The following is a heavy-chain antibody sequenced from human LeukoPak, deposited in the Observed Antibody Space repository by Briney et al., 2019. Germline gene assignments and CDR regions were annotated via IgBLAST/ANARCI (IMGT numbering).Heavy chain of an antibody. J-gene: IGHJ3*02. CDR2: ISSSSSYI. CDR1: GFTFSSYS. V-gene: IGHV3-21*01. D-gene: IGHD1-26*01. Sequence: GGSLRLSCAASGFTFSSYSMNWVRQAPGKGLEWVSSISSSSSYIYYADSVKGRFTISRDNDKNSLYLQMNSLRAEDTAVYYCARDRSSGTLDDAFDIWGQGTMVTVSS. CDR3: ARDRSSGTLDDAFDI.